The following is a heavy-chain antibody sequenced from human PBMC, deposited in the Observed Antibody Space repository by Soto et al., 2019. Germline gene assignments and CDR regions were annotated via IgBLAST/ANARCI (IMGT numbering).Heavy chain of an antibody. D-gene: IGHD3-10*01. Sequence: GESLKISCKGSGYSFTNYWIGWVRQMPGKSLEFMGIIYPGDSDTRYSPSFQGQVTISADKSISTAYLQWSSLKASDTAMYYCAGGGVRGVITRTRDYYGMDVWGQGTTVTVSS. CDR1: GYSFTNYW. CDR3: AGGGVRGVITRTRDYYGMDV. V-gene: IGHV5-51*01. CDR2: IYPGDSDT. J-gene: IGHJ6*02.